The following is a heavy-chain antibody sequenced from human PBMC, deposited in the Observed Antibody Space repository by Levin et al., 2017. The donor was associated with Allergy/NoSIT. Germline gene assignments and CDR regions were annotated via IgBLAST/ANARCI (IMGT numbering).Heavy chain of an antibody. J-gene: IGHJ4*02. CDR2: ILGGGDRT. Sequence: GGSLRLSCEASGFTFSDYIMSWVRQLPGKRLEWVASILGGGDRTYYADSVEGRFTISRDNFRDILYLDMTSLRADDTAIYYCTKGRSERNDPAHFNSWGQGARVTVSS. D-gene: IGHD1-1*01. CDR1: GFTFSDYI. V-gene: IGHV3-23*01. CDR3: TKGRSERNDPAHFNS.